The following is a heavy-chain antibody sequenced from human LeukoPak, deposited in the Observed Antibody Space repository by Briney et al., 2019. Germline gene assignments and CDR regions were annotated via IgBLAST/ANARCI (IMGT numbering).Heavy chain of an antibody. CDR1: GGSFSGYY. V-gene: IGHV4-34*01. CDR2: INHSGST. Sequence: SETLSLTCAVYGGSFSGYYWSWIRQPSGKGLEWIGEINHSGSTNYNPSLKSRVTISVDTSKNQFSLKLSSVTAADTAVYYCARLGGLRYFDWLRGVGAFDIWGQGTMVTVSS. D-gene: IGHD3-9*01. CDR3: ARLGGLRYFDWLRGVGAFDI. J-gene: IGHJ3*02.